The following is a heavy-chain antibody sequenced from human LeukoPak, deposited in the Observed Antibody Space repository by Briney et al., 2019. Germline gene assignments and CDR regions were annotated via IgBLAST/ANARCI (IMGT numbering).Heavy chain of an antibody. J-gene: IGHJ6*04. CDR2: IKSNLDGGAP. CDR1: GFTFTNAW. D-gene: IGHD3-10*02. V-gene: IGHV3-15*01. CDR3: AELGITMIGGV. Sequence: PGGSLRLSCAASGFTFTNAWVSWVRQAPGKGLEWIGLIKSNLDGGAPDYAAPVKGRFTISRDNAKNSLYLQMNSLRAEDTAVYYCAELGITMIGGVWGKGTTVTISS.